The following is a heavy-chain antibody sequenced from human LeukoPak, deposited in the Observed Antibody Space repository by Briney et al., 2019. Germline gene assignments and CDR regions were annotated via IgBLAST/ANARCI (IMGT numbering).Heavy chain of an antibody. Sequence: GGSLRLSCAASGFTFDDYAMHWVRQAPGKGLEWVSGITWNNGFIEYADSVKGRFTISRDNAKNSLILQMNSLRPEDTALYYCAKVRSLSLAATEPLDCWGQGTLVTVSS. CDR3: AKVRSLSLAATEPLDC. CDR2: ITWNNGFI. J-gene: IGHJ4*02. V-gene: IGHV3-9*01. D-gene: IGHD6-6*01. CDR1: GFTFDDYA.